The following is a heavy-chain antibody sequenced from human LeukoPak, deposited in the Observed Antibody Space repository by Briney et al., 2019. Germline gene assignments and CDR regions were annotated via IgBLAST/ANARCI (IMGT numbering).Heavy chain of an antibody. V-gene: IGHV4-34*01. Sequence: SETLPLTCAVYGGSFSGYYWSWIRQPPGKGLEWIGEINHSGSTNYNPSLKSRVTISVDTSKNQFSLKLSSVAAADTAVYYCARGGAQGIVVVPAATVYFDYWGQGTLVTVSS. CDR1: GGSFSGYY. D-gene: IGHD2-2*01. CDR2: INHSGST. J-gene: IGHJ4*02. CDR3: ARGGAQGIVVVPAATVYFDY.